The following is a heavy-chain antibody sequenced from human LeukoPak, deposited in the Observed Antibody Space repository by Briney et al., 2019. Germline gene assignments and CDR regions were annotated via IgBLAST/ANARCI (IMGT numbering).Heavy chain of an antibody. Sequence: SGPALVKPTQTLTLTCTFSGFSLSTSGMCVSWIRQPPGKALEWLARIDWDDDKYYSTSLKTRLTISKDTSKNQVVLTMTNMDPVDTATYYCARIPPPGYYYDSSGYYPENWGQGTLVTVSS. D-gene: IGHD3-22*01. CDR2: IDWDDDK. V-gene: IGHV2-70*11. CDR1: GFSLSTSGMC. J-gene: IGHJ4*02. CDR3: ARIPPPGYYYDSSGYYPEN.